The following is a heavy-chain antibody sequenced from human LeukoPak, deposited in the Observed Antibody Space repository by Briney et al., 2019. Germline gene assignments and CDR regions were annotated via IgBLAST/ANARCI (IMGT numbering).Heavy chain of an antibody. CDR1: GGSFSGYY. D-gene: IGHD6-13*01. Sequence: PSETLSLTCAVYGGSFSGYYWSWIRQPPGKGLEWIGGINHSGSTNYNPSLKSRVTISVDTSKNQFSLKLSSVTAADTAVYYCARHVPRPGVAAAGTGCWFDPWGQGTLVTVSS. J-gene: IGHJ5*02. V-gene: IGHV4-34*01. CDR3: ARHVPRPGVAAAGTGCWFDP. CDR2: INHSGST.